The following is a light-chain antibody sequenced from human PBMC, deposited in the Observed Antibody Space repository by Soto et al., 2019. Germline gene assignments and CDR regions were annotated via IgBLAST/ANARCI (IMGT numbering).Light chain of an antibody. CDR1: QSVSSSY. V-gene: IGKV3-20*01. Sequence: EIVLTQSPGTLSLSPGERATLSCRASQSVSSSYLAWYQQKPGQAPRLLIYGASSRATGIPDGFSGSGSGTDFTHTISRLEPGEFAVYYCREYGSSPMVGQGTRGEIK. CDR2: GAS. J-gene: IGKJ1*01. CDR3: REYGSSPM.